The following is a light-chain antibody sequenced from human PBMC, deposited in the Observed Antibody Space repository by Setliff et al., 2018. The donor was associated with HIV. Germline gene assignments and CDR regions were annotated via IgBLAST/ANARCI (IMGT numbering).Light chain of an antibody. V-gene: IGLV2-23*02. CDR2: EVT. J-gene: IGLJ1*01. Sequence: QSALTQPASVSGSPGQSITISCTGTTSDVGSNNLVSWYQQYPGKAPKIMIYEVTKRPSGVPNRFSGSKSGNTASLTISGLQAEDEADYYCCSYAGNYVFGTGTKVTVL. CDR3: CSYAGNYV. CDR1: TSDVGSNNL.